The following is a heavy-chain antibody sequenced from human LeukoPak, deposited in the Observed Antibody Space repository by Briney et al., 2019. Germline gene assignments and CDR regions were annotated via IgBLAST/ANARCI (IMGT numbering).Heavy chain of an antibody. J-gene: IGHJ6*02. CDR2: IYYSGST. CDR3: ARFPGTMIVVVDYGMDV. CDR1: GGSISSSSYY. Sequence: PSETLSLTCTVSGGSISSSSYYWGWIRQPPGKGLEWIGSIYYSGSTYYNPSLKSRVTISVDTSKNQFSLKLSSVTAADTAVYYCARFPGTMIVVVDYGMDVWGQGTTVTVSS. D-gene: IGHD3-22*01. V-gene: IGHV4-39*01.